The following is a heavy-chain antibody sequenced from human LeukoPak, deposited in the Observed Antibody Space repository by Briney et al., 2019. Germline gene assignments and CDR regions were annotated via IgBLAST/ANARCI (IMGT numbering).Heavy chain of an antibody. CDR2: ISGSGGVT. CDR3: AKDLVRNPMVVTLSLILDF. V-gene: IGHV3-23*01. J-gene: IGHJ4*02. Sequence: GGSLRLSCAASGFTFSSYGISWVRQAPGKGLEWVSVISGSGGVTYYADSVKGRFTISRDTSKNTLYLQMNSLRAEDTAVYYCAKDLVRNPMVVTLSLILDFXGQGILVTVSS. CDR1: GFTFSSYG. D-gene: IGHD4-23*01.